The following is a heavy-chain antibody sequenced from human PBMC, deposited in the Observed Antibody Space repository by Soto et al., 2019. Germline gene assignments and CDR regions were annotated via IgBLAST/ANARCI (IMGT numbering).Heavy chain of an antibody. D-gene: IGHD1-20*01. CDR3: AKPPDYNWNDY. V-gene: IGHV3-23*01. J-gene: IGHJ4*02. Sequence: EVQLLESGGGLVQPGGSLRLSCAASGFTFSSYAMSWVRQAPGKGLEWISAVSGSGGSTYYADSVKGRFTISRDNSKDTRDLQMNELRAEDTAVYYCAKPPDYNWNDYWGQGTLVTVSS. CDR2: VSGSGGST. CDR1: GFTFSSYA.